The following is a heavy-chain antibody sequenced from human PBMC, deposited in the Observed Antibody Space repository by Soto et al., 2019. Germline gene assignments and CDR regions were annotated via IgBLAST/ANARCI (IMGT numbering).Heavy chain of an antibody. CDR1: GGSIRGYY. V-gene: IGHV4-34*01. CDR2: IIHSGST. D-gene: IGHD2-2*01. Sequence: SETLSLTCTVSGGSIRGYYWSWIRQPPGKGLGWIGEIIHSGSTNYNPSLKSRVTISVDTSKNQFSLKLSSVTAADTAVYYCARGSRVFSSRDWFDPWGQGTLVTAPQ. J-gene: IGHJ5*02. CDR3: ARGSRVFSSRDWFDP.